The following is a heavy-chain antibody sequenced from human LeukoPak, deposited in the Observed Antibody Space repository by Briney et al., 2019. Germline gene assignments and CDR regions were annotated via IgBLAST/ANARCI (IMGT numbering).Heavy chain of an antibody. Sequence: GGSLRLSCAASGSTFSSYAMHWVRQAPGKGLEWVSAISGSGGSTYYADSVKGRFTISRDNSKNTLYLQMNSLRAEDTAVYYCASQSRGSIAAAGTDWGQGTLVTVSS. CDR3: ASQSRGSIAAAGTD. CDR1: GSTFSSYA. V-gene: IGHV3-23*01. J-gene: IGHJ4*02. D-gene: IGHD6-13*01. CDR2: ISGSGGST.